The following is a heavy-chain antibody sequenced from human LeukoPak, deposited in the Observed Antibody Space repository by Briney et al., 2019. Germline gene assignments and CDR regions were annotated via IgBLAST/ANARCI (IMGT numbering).Heavy chain of an antibody. V-gene: IGHV4-59*08. CDR2: IYYSGST. J-gene: IGHJ4*02. CDR1: GGSISSYY. Sequence: KPSETLSLTCTVSGGSISSYYWSWIRQPPGKGLGWIGYIYYSGSTNYNPSLKSRVTISVDTSKNQFSLKLSSVTAADTAVYYCARVRLPVYSSSWYADYYFDYWGQGTLVTVSS. D-gene: IGHD6-13*01. CDR3: ARVRLPVYSSSWYADYYFDY.